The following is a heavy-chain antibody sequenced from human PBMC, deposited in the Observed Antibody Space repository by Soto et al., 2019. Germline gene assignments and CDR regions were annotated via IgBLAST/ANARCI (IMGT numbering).Heavy chain of an antibody. CDR2: ISGSGGST. D-gene: IGHD6-13*01. V-gene: IGHV3-23*01. Sequence: GGSLRLSCAASGFTFSSYAMSWVRQAPGKGLEWVSAISGSGGSTYYADSVKGRFTISRDNSKNTLYLQMNSLRAEDTAVYYCAKDGYSSSWYVVGYFDYWGQGTLVTV. CDR3: AKDGYSSSWYVVGYFDY. J-gene: IGHJ4*02. CDR1: GFTFSSYA.